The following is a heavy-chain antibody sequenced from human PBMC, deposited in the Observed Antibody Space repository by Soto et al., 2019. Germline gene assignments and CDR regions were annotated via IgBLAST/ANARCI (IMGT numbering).Heavy chain of an antibody. V-gene: IGHV6-1*01. CDR3: ARGKHSTFDI. Sequence: QVQLQQSGPGLVKPSQTLSLTCAISGDSVSTNGVAWNWIRLSPSRGLEWLGRTYYRAKWNTDYALSVKGRITINPETSKNQFSLQLNSVTPEDTAVYYCARGKHSTFDIWGQGTMVAVSS. CDR2: TYYRAKWNT. CDR1: GDSVSTNGVA. D-gene: IGHD6-13*01. J-gene: IGHJ3*02.